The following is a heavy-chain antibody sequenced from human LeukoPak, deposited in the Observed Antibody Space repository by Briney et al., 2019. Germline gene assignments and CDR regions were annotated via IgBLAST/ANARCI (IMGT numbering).Heavy chain of an antibody. J-gene: IGHJ5*02. CDR3: ARGTLLEDYVWGSYRYTLWFDP. Sequence: ASVKVSCKASGYTFTSYGISWVRQAPGQGLEWMGWISAYNGNTNYAQKLQGRVTMTIDTSTSTAYMELRSLRSDDTAVYYCARGTLLEDYVWGSYRYTLWFDPWGQGTLVTISS. CDR1: GYTFTSYG. V-gene: IGHV1-18*01. D-gene: IGHD3-16*02. CDR2: ISAYNGNT.